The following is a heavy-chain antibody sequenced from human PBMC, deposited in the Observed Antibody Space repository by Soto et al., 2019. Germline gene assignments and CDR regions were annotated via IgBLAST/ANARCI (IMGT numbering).Heavy chain of an antibody. V-gene: IGHV4-59*08. Sequence: QVQLQESGPGLGKPSETLSLTCTVSGDSSSDYYWSWVRQPPGQGLEWIGYIYYTGSTNYNPSLKSRVTISIDTSKKQFSLNLRSVTAADTAVYYCARHPETNYYNSQGSHMWPRAFDLWGQGTKVTVSS. D-gene: IGHD3-22*01. CDR3: ARHPETNYYNSQGSHMWPRAFDL. J-gene: IGHJ3*01. CDR1: GDSSSDYY. CDR2: IYYTGST.